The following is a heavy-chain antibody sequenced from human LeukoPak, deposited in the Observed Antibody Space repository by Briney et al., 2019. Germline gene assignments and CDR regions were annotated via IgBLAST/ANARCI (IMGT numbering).Heavy chain of an antibody. V-gene: IGHV4-39*01. D-gene: IGHD3/OR15-3a*01. CDR1: GVSISSSNSY. CDR2: IYYSGNT. CDR3: ARQTGSGLFILP. Sequence: PSETLSLTCTVSGVSISSSNSYWGWIRQPPGKGLEWIGSIYYSGNTYYNASLKSQVSISVDTSKNQFSLRLTSVTAADTAVYYCARQTGSGLFILPGGQGTLVTVSS. J-gene: IGHJ4*02.